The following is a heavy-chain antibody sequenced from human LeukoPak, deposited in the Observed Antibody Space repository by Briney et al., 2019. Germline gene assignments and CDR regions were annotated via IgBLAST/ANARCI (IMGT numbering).Heavy chain of an antibody. CDR1: GYTFTSYG. CDR2: ISAYNGNT. V-gene: IGHV1-18*01. D-gene: IGHD6-19*01. J-gene: IGHJ4*02. Sequence: ASVKVSCKASGYTFTSYGISWVRQAPGQGLEWMGWISAYNGNTNYAQKLQGRVTMTTVTSTSTAYMELRSLRSDDTAVYYCARKSAQRYSSGVEDYWGQGTLVTVSS. CDR3: ARKSAQRYSSGVEDY.